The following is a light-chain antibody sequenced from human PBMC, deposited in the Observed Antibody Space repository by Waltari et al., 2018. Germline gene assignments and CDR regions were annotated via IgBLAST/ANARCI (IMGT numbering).Light chain of an antibody. J-gene: IGKJ1*01. V-gene: IGKV3-20*01. CDR1: QSVSKY. CDR2: GAS. CDR3: QQYVSLPAT. Sequence: EIVLTQSPGPLSLSPGDRAILSCRASQSVSKYLAWYQQKPGQAPRLLIFGASSRATGIPDRFSGSGSGTDLSLTISRVEPEDVAVYYCQQYVSLPATFGQGTKVEIE.